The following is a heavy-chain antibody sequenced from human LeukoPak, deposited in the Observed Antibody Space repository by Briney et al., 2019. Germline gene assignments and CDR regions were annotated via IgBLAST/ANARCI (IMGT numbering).Heavy chain of an antibody. CDR3: AKDMSKSPEDAFDS. CDR1: GFTFDDYA. CDR2: ISWNSGSI. J-gene: IGHJ3*02. Sequence: GGSLRLSCAASGFTFDDYAVHWVRHAPGKGLEWVSGISWNSGSIGYADSVKGRFTISRDNAKNSLYLQMNSLRAEDTALYYCAKDMSKSPEDAFDSWGQGTMVTVSS. V-gene: IGHV3-9*01.